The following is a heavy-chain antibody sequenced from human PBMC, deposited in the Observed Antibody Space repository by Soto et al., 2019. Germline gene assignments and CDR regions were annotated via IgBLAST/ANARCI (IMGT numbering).Heavy chain of an antibody. J-gene: IGHJ3*02. V-gene: IGHV3-74*01. CDR1: GYTFSSYW. CDR3: AKDKKYDIVSAWDALDI. D-gene: IGHD2-21*01. Sequence: GGPLSLSCAASGYTFSSYWMHWVRQAPGKGLVWVSRINTDGSTTSYADSVTGRFTISRDNAQNTLYLQMNSLRGEDTAVYYCAKDKKYDIVSAWDALDIWGQGTRVTVSS. CDR2: INTDGSTT.